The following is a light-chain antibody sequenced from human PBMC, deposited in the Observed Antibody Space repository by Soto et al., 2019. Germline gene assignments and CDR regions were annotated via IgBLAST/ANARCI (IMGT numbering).Light chain of an antibody. CDR3: HQYGSLPLT. V-gene: IGKV3-20*01. CDR1: RTISTMN. CDR2: GTS. Sequence: EIVLTQSPATLSLSPGERATLSCRASRTISTMNLAWYQQKPGQAPRLLIYGTSNRAVGIPDRFRGSGSGTDFTLTISRLEPEDFVVYYCHQYGSLPLTFGGGAKVEIK. J-gene: IGKJ4*01.